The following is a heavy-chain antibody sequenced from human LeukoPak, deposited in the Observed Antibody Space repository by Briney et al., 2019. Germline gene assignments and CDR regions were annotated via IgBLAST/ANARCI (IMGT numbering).Heavy chain of an antibody. D-gene: IGHD3-9*01. CDR2: VAHDEKTI. Sequence: PGGSLRLSCVASGFTFTGHSMHWVRQAPGQGLEWVAVVAHDEKTIFYADSLKGRFTISRDNSKNTLYLQMGSLRAEDMAVYYCALALGIFWSPHYWGQGTLVTVSS. V-gene: IGHV3-30*14. CDR3: ALALGIFWSPHY. CDR1: GFTFTGHS. J-gene: IGHJ4*02.